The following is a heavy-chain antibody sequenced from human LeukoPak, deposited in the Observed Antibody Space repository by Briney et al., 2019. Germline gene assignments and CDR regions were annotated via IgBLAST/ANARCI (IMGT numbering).Heavy chain of an antibody. V-gene: IGHV3-21*04. Sequence: PGGSLRLTCAASGFTFSSYSMNWVRQAPGKGLEWVSSISSSSSYIYYADSVKGRFTISRDNSKNTLYLQMNSLRAEDTAVYYCAKAPIVVVPAATYNWFDPWGQGTLVTVSS. D-gene: IGHD2-2*01. CDR2: ISSSSSYI. CDR1: GFTFSSYS. J-gene: IGHJ5*02. CDR3: AKAPIVVVPAATYNWFDP.